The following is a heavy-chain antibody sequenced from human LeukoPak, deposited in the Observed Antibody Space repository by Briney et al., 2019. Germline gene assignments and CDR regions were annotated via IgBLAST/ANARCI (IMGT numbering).Heavy chain of an antibody. V-gene: IGHV3-74*01. CDR3: ARVGSYESSGYPYYYYYYMDV. D-gene: IGHD3-22*01. CDR2: INSDGSST. J-gene: IGHJ6*03. Sequence: PGGSLRLSCAASGFTFSSYWMHWVRQAPGKGLVWVSRINSDGSSTSYADSVKGRFTISRDNAKNTLYLQMNSLRAEDTAVYYCARVGSYESSGYPYYYYYYMDVWGKGTTVTVSS. CDR1: GFTFSSYW.